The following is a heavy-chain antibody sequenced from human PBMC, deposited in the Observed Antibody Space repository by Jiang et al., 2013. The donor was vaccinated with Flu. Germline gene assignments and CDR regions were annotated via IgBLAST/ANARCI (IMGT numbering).Heavy chain of an antibody. CDR1: GYTINSGYY. Sequence: LTCAVFGYTINSGYYWGWIRQSPGKGLEWIGSIYHSGMTYYNPSLKSRVTMSVDTSKNQFALKLSSVTAADTAVYYCARDKMMYYFDSSGPYYFDHWGQGILVTVSS. CDR3: ARDKMMYYFDSSGPYYFDH. CDR2: IYHSGMT. J-gene: IGHJ4*02. V-gene: IGHV4-38-2*02. D-gene: IGHD3-22*01.